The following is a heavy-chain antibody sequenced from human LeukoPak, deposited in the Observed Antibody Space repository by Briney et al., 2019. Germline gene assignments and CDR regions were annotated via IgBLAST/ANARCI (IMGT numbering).Heavy chain of an antibody. D-gene: IGHD5-24*01. J-gene: IGHJ3*02. Sequence: ASVKVSCKASGYTFTGYYMHWVRQAPGQGLEWMGWINPNSGDTNYAQKFQGRVTMTRDTSISTAYMELSTLRSDDTAVYYCARGSLQMHMASDAFDIWGQGTMVTVSS. CDR3: ARGSLQMHMASDAFDI. V-gene: IGHV1-2*02. CDR2: INPNSGDT. CDR1: GYTFTGYY.